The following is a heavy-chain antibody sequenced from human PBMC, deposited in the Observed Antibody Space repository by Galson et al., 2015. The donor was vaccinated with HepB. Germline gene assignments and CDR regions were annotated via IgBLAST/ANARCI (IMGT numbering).Heavy chain of an antibody. Sequence: SLRLSCAASGFTFSSYWMHWVRQAPGQGLVWVSRVNADGSSTNYADYVKGRFTISRDNAKNTLYVQMNSLRAEDTAVYYCARDRSCSNGVCKPAAFDVWGQGTMVTVSS. CDR1: GFTFSSYW. V-gene: IGHV3-74*01. CDR3: ARDRSCSNGVCKPAAFDV. J-gene: IGHJ3*01. CDR2: VNADGSST. D-gene: IGHD2-8*01.